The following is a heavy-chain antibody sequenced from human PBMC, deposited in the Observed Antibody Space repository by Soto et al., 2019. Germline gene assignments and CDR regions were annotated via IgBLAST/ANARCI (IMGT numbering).Heavy chain of an antibody. J-gene: IGHJ4*02. D-gene: IGHD3-10*01. CDR1: GGSISSGGYY. CDR3: ARERARLGGGSVDY. Sequence: PSETLSLTCAVSGGSISSGGYYWSWIRQHPGKGLEWIGYIYYSGSTYYNPSLKSRVTISVDTSKNQFSLKLSSVTAADTAVYYCARERARLGGGSVDYWGQGTLVTVSS. V-gene: IGHV4-31*11. CDR2: IYYSGST.